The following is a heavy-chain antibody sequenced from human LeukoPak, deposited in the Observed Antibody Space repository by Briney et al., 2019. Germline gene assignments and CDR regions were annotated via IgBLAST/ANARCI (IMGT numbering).Heavy chain of an antibody. J-gene: IGHJ4*02. V-gene: IGHV4-59*02. Sequence: SETLSLTCIVSGGSVSISSWSWIRQPPGEGLEWIGYIYNGGSTTYNPSLKSRVTISVDTSKNQFSLKLSSVTAADTAVYYCARDKRYGDYYFDYWGQGTLVTVSS. CDR1: GGSVSISS. D-gene: IGHD4-17*01. CDR2: IYNGGST. CDR3: ARDKRYGDYYFDY.